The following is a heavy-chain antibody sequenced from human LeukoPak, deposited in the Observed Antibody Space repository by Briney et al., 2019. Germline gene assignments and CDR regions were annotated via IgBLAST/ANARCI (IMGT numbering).Heavy chain of an antibody. D-gene: IGHD1-26*01. J-gene: IGHJ3*02. CDR2: IFYGAGTFYTSSLKNGNT. CDR3: ARHWDRAHTAELAFDI. Sequence: SGTLSLTCSVAGGSISSGDYFWGWIRQPPGKGLEWIASIFYGAGTFYTSSLKNGNTYYNPSLKSRATISMDTSLNQFSLELISVTSADTGVYYCARHWDRAHTAELAFDIWVQGTMVTISS. CDR1: GGSISSGDYF. V-gene: IGHV4-39*01.